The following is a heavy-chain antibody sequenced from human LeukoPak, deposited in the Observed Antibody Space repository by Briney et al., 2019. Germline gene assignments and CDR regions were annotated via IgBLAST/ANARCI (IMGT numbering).Heavy chain of an antibody. CDR1: GFAFNGYW. J-gene: IGHJ4*02. CDR3: ARDQVSIAGTGIDY. V-gene: IGHV3-7*01. Sequence: GGSLRLSCAASGFAFNGYWMSWVRQAPGKGLEWVANIMQDGSEKYYVDSVKGRFIISRDNAKKSLYLQMNSLRAEDTAVYYCARDQVSIAGTGIDYWGQGTLVTVSS. D-gene: IGHD6-13*01. CDR2: IMQDGSEK.